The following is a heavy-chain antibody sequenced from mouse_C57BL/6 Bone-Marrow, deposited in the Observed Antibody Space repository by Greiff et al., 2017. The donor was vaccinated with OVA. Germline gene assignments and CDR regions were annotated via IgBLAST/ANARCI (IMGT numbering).Heavy chain of an antibody. CDR1: GFAFSSYG. V-gene: IGHV5-6*01. CDR3: ARTNWAFAY. CDR2: ISSGGSYT. Sequence: VQLKESGGDLVKPGGSLKLSCAASGFAFSSYGMSWVRQTPDKRLEWVATISSGGSYTYYPDSVKGRFTISRDNAKNTLYLQMSSLKSEDTAMYYCARTNWAFAYWGQGTLVTVSA. D-gene: IGHD4-1*01. J-gene: IGHJ3*01.